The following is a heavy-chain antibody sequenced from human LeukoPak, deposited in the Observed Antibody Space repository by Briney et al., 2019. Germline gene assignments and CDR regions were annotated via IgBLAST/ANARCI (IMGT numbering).Heavy chain of an antibody. J-gene: IGHJ4*02. CDR1: GGSISGSSYY. Sequence: KPSETLSLTCTVSGGSISGSSYYWGWIRQPPGKGLEWIGSIYYSGSTHYNPSLKSRVTISVDTSKNQFSLKLSSVTAADTAVYYCARLQWELLRDWGQGTLVTVSS. V-gene: IGHV4-39*01. D-gene: IGHD1-26*01. CDR2: IYYSGST. CDR3: ARLQWELLRD.